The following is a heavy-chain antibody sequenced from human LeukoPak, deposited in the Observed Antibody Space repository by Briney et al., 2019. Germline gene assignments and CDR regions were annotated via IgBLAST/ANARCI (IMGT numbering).Heavy chain of an antibody. CDR1: GFTFSSYW. CDR2: IKQDGSEK. CDR3: ARVVMITFGGPEGVDY. J-gene: IGHJ4*02. Sequence: GGSLRLSCAASGFTFSSYWMSWVRQAPGKGLEWVANIKQDGSEKYYVDSVKGRFTISRDNAKNSLYLQMNSLRAEDTAVYYCARVVMITFGGPEGVDYWGQGTLVTVSS. V-gene: IGHV3-7*01. D-gene: IGHD3-16*01.